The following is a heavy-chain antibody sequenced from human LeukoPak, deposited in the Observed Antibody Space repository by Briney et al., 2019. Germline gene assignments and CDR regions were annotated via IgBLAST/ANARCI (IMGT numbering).Heavy chain of an antibody. CDR3: AKSINNYGDINYFDY. D-gene: IGHD4-17*01. Sequence: PGGSLRLSCAASGFTFSSYSMNWVRQAPGKGLEWVSSISSSSSYIYYADSVKGRFTISRDNAKNSLYLQMNSLRAEDTAVYYCAKSINNYGDINYFDYWGQGTLVTVSS. J-gene: IGHJ4*02. V-gene: IGHV3-21*04. CDR1: GFTFSSYS. CDR2: ISSSSSYI.